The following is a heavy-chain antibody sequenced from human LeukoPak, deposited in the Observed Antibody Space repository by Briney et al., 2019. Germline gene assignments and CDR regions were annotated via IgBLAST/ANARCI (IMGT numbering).Heavy chain of an antibody. Sequence: PGGSLRLSCAASGFTFSSYEMNWVRQAPGKGLEWVGFIRSKAYGGTTEYAASVKGRFTISRDDSKSIAYLQMNSLKTEDTAVYYCTRDPPDIVVVPAAMSVDYWGQGTLVTVSS. CDR1: GFTFSSYE. V-gene: IGHV3-49*04. J-gene: IGHJ4*02. D-gene: IGHD2-2*01. CDR2: IRSKAYGGTT. CDR3: TRDPPDIVVVPAAMSVDY.